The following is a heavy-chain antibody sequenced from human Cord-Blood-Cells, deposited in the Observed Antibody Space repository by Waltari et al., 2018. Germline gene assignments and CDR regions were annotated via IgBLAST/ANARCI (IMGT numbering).Heavy chain of an antibody. Sequence: QVQLVQSGAEVKKPGASVKVSCKASGYTFTGYYMHWVRQAPGQGLEWMGWINPNSGGTNYAQSFHGRVTMTRDTSISPAYMELSRLRSDDTAVYYCARNNGITGTIDYWGQGTLVTVSS. CDR2: INPNSGGT. J-gene: IGHJ4*02. D-gene: IGHD1-7*01. V-gene: IGHV1-2*02. CDR3: ARNNGITGTIDY. CDR1: GYTFTGYY.